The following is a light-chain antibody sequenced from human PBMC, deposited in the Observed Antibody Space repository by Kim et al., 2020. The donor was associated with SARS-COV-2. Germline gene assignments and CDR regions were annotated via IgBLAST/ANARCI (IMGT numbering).Light chain of an antibody. V-gene: IGKV4-1*01. Sequence: RATINCKCSQSDLYSSNNQNYLAWYQQKPGQPPKLLIYWASTREYGVPDRFSGSGSGTDFTLTISSLQAEDVAVYYCQQYYSTPYTFGQGTKLEI. CDR3: QQYYSTPYT. CDR1: QSDLYSSNNQNY. J-gene: IGKJ2*01. CDR2: WAS.